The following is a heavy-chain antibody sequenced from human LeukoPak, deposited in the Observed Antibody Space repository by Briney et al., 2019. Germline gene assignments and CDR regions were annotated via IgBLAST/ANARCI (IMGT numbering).Heavy chain of an antibody. Sequence: ASVKVSCKASGGTFSSYAISWVRQAPGQGLEWMGRIIPILGIANYAQKFQGRVTITADKSTSTAYMELSSLRSEDTAVYYCAGVLVDYYDSSGYYAIYYGMDVWGQGTTVTVSS. D-gene: IGHD3-22*01. J-gene: IGHJ6*02. CDR2: IIPILGIA. CDR3: AGVLVDYYDSSGYYAIYYGMDV. V-gene: IGHV1-69*04. CDR1: GGTFSSYA.